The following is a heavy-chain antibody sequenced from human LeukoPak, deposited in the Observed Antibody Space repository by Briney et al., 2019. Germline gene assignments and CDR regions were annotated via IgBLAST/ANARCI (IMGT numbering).Heavy chain of an antibody. V-gene: IGHV1-46*01. CDR2: INPSGGST. D-gene: IGHD3-22*01. Sequence: ASVKVSCKASGYTFTSYYMHWVRQAPGQGLEWMGIINPSGGSTSYAQKFQGRVTITTDESTSTAYMELSSLRSEDTAVYYCARFRITMIVGRYYFDYWGQGTLVTVSS. CDR3: ARFRITMIVGRYYFDY. J-gene: IGHJ4*02. CDR1: GYTFTSYY.